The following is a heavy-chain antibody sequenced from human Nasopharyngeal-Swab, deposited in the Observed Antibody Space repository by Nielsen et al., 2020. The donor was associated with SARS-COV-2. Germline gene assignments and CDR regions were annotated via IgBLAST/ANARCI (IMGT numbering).Heavy chain of an antibody. CDR2: ISSSSSYI. D-gene: IGHD6-13*01. Sequence: GESLKISCAASGFTFSSYSMNWVRQAPGRGLEWVSSISSSSSYIYYADSVKGRFTISRDNAKNSLYLQMNSLRAEDTAVYYCARGYSSPDVWGKGTTVTVSS. J-gene: IGHJ6*04. CDR1: GFTFSSYS. CDR3: ARGYSSPDV. V-gene: IGHV3-21*01.